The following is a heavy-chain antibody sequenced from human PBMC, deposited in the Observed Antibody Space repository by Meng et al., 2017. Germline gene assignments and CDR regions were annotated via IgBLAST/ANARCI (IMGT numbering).Heavy chain of an antibody. D-gene: IGHD3-22*01. CDR1: GYSISSGYY. Sequence: SETLSLTCAVSGYSISSGYYWGWIRQPPGKGLEWIGSIYHSGSTYYNPSLKSRVTISVDTSKNQFSLKLSSVTAADTAVYYCAREDNKYYYDSSGYSPFDYWGKGTMVTV. J-gene: IGHJ4*02. CDR2: IYHSGST. CDR3: AREDNKYYYDSSGYSPFDY. V-gene: IGHV4-38-2*02.